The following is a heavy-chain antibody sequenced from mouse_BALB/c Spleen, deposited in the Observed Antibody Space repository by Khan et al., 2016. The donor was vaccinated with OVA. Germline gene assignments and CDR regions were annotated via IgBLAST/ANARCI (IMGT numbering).Heavy chain of an antibody. J-gene: IGHJ4*01. Sequence: VQLQESGPGLVAPSQNLSITCTVSGFSLTDYGVSWIRQPPGKGLEWLGVIWGGGTTYYNSALKSRLSISKDNSKSQVFLKLNSLQTDDTAMYYCAKVVWSFYFALDYWGQGTSVTVSS. D-gene: IGHD1-1*02. V-gene: IGHV2-6-5*01. CDR2: IWGGGTT. CDR1: GFSLTDYG. CDR3: AKVVWSFYFALDY.